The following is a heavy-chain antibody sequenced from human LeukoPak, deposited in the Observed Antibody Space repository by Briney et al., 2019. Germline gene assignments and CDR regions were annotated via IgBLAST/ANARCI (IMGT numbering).Heavy chain of an antibody. CDR1: GFTFSSYT. Sequence: GGSLRLSCAASGFTFSSYTMNWVRQAPGKGLEWVSSISSNSGTISYADSVKDRFTISRDNAKNSLYLQMSSLRDEDTAVYYCARDFRYFTYRGQGALVTVSS. V-gene: IGHV3-48*02. J-gene: IGHJ4*02. D-gene: IGHD3-9*01. CDR2: ISSNSGTI. CDR3: ARDFRYFTY.